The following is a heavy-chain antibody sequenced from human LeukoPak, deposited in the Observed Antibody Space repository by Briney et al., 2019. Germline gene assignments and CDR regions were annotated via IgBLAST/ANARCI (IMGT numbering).Heavy chain of an antibody. CDR3: ARDPRNVGLAP. Sequence: GGSLRLSCVASGFSLSGYWMYWVRQAPGKGLMYISRNNGDGSTTNYADVVKGRFTMSRDNVKNTLYLQTNSLRVEDTAVYYCARDPRNVGLAPWGQGTLVTVSS. D-gene: IGHD2-15*01. CDR1: GFSLSGYW. V-gene: IGHV3-74*01. CDR2: NNGDGSTT. J-gene: IGHJ5*02.